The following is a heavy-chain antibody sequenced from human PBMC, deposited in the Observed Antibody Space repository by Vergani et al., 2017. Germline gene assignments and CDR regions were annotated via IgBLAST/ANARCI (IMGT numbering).Heavy chain of an antibody. J-gene: IGHJ4*02. CDR3: ARHVTQDYYNDSDYFDY. CDR1: GDSISSRNCY. D-gene: IGHD3-22*01. V-gene: IGHV4-39*01. CDR2: MDYNGRA. Sequence: QLQLQESDPGLVKPSETLSLTCTVSGDSISSRNCYWGWIRQPPGKGLEWIGSMDYNGRAYYTPSLRRRVAISIDTSKMQFSLKLYSLTAADTAIYYCARHVTQDYYNDSDYFDYWGLGTLVTVSS.